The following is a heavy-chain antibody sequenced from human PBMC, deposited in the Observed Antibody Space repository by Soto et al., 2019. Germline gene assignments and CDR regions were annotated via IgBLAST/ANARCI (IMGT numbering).Heavy chain of an antibody. Sequence: EVQLLESGGGLVQPGGSLRLSCAASGFTFSTYAMHWVRQAPGKGLDWVSTITASGGVTFYEDSVKGRFTISRDNSEHTVYRHLINLRGEDTALYFSARGKGGYSYLVDYWCHGTLVAVST. J-gene: IGHJ4*01. V-gene: IGHV3-23*01. CDR1: GFTFSTYA. D-gene: IGHD5-18*01. CDR2: ITASGGVT. CDR3: ARGKGGYSYLVDY.